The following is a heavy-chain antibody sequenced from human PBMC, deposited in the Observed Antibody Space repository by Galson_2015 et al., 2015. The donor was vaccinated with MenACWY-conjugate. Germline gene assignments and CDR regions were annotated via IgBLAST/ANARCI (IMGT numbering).Heavy chain of an antibody. CDR1: GFTFGSYW. V-gene: IGHV3-74*01. CDR3: ARDRKSPTVSLPQNWFDP. J-gene: IGHJ5*02. D-gene: IGHD3-16*02. Sequence: SLRLSCAASGFTFGSYWMHWVRQVPGKGLVWASRIDKDGSSKTYADSVKGRFTISRDNAKNTLYLQMNSLRAEDTAVYYCARDRKSPTVSLPQNWFDPWGQGTLFIVSS. CDR2: IDKDGSSK.